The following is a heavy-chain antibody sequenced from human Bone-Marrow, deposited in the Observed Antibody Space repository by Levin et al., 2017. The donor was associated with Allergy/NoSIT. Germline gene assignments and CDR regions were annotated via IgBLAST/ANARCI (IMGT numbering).Heavy chain of an antibody. CDR2: INAGNGNT. J-gene: IGHJ4*02. Sequence: ASVKVSCKASGYTFTSYDMHWLRQAPGQRLEWMGWINAGNGNTGYSQKFQGRVTISRDTSASTAYMELSSLRSEDTAVYYCAREHPEDLKGHFDYWGQGTLVTVSS. CDR1: GYTFTSYD. D-gene: IGHD2-15*01. V-gene: IGHV1-3*01. CDR3: AREHPEDLKGHFDY.